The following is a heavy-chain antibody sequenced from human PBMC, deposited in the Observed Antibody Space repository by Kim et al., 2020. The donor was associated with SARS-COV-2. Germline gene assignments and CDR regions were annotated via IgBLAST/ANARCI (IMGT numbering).Heavy chain of an antibody. CDR1: GGTFSNYA. D-gene: IGHD6-13*01. V-gene: IGHV1-69*13. CDR3: ARSGYGCRSYYIYYYYCMDV. Sequence: SVKVSCKASGGTFSNYAFNWVRQAPGQGLEWMGGIIPNIGTANYAQKFQGRVTITADASTSTAYMELSSLRSEDTAVYYCARSGYGCRSYYIYYYYCMDVWGQGTTVTVSS. CDR2: IIPNIGTA. J-gene: IGHJ6*02.